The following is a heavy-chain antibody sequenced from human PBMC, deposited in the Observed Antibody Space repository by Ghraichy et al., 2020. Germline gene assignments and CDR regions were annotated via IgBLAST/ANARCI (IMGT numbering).Heavy chain of an antibody. D-gene: IGHD3-22*01. CDR3: AREDSSGYYYFDY. V-gene: IGHV4-34*01. CDR2: ITHSGST. J-gene: IGHJ4*02. CDR1: GGSFSGYY. Sequence: SETLSLTCAVYGGSFSGYYWSWIRQPPGTGLEWIGEITHSGSTNYNPSLKSRVTISVDTSKNQFSLKLSSVTAADTAVYYCAREDSSGYYYFDYWGQGTRVTVSS.